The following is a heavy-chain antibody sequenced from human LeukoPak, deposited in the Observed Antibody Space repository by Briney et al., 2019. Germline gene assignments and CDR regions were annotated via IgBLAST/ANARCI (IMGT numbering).Heavy chain of an antibody. CDR2: IYHDGRS. J-gene: IGHJ6*02. CDR3: ARLRPSGYYYYYGMDV. CDR1: GDSFSDYY. V-gene: IGHV4-59*08. Sequence: SETLSLTCTVAGDSFSDYYWNWIRQSPGKGLEWVGYIYHDGRSRYNPSLKSRVTISVDTSKNQFSLKLSSVTAADTAVYYCARLRPSGYYYYYGMDVWGQGTTVTVSS.